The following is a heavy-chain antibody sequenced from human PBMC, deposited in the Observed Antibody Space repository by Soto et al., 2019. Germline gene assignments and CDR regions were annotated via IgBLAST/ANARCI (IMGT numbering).Heavy chain of an antibody. CDR3: ARDPSYGDYSYYGMDV. J-gene: IGHJ6*02. V-gene: IGHV4-31*03. CDR2: IYYSGKT. Sequence: PSETLSLTCTVSGGSINSGGYYWSWIRQHPGKGLEWIGSIYYSGKTYYSPSLKSRVTISVDTSKNHFSLRLSSLTAADTAVYYCARDPSYGDYSYYGMDVWGQGTTVTVSS. CDR1: GGSINSGGYY. D-gene: IGHD4-17*01.